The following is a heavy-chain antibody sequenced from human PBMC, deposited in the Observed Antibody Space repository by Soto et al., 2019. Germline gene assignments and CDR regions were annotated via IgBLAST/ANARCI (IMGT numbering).Heavy chain of an antibody. CDR1: GFTFRSYG. D-gene: IGHD3-22*01. CDR2: ISYDGSNK. J-gene: IGHJ4*02. CDR3: AKVGAYYYDSSGYYYPDY. Sequence: GGSLRPSFATPGFTFRSYGMPWVRPAPGKGVEWVAVISYDGSNKYYADSVKGRFTISRDNSKNTLYLEMNSLRAEDTAVYYCAKVGAYYYDSSGYYYPDYWGQGTPVTVSS. V-gene: IGHV3-30*18.